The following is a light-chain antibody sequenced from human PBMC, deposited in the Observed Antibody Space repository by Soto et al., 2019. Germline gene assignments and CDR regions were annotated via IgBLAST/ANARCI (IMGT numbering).Light chain of an antibody. CDR2: GAS. J-gene: IGKJ1*01. CDR3: QQYDSSPRT. Sequence: VLTQSPGTRSLSLGERATLSSRAIQSVRTRSLAWYQQKPGQAPRLLISGASSRAADNPDRFSGSGSGTDFTLTINRLEPEDFAVYYCQQYDSSPRTFGQGTKVE. CDR1: QSVRTRS. V-gene: IGKV3-20*01.